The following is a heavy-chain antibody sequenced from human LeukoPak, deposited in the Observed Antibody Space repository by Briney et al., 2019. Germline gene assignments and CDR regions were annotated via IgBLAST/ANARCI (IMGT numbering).Heavy chain of an antibody. D-gene: IGHD6-19*01. V-gene: IGHV1-69*06. J-gene: IGHJ6*04. Sequence: SVKVSSTASGGTFIIYAISWVRQAPGQGLEWMGGIIPIFGTANYAQKFQGRVTITADKSTSTAYMELSSLRSEDTAVYYCATGSQYSSGWDPGHYYGMDVWGKGTTVTVSS. CDR2: IIPIFGTA. CDR1: GGTFIIYA. CDR3: ATGSQYSSGWDPGHYYGMDV.